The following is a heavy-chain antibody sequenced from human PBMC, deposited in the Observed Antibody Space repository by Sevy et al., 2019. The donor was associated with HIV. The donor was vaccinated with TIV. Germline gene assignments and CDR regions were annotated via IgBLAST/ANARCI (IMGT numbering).Heavy chain of an antibody. D-gene: IGHD1-26*01. CDR3: AGENAWGRGYS. J-gene: IGHJ4*02. V-gene: IGHV4-59*08. CDR2: IYYNGHI. Sequence: TMSLTCTVSGGSITSLYWNWIRQPPGKGLEWIANIYYNGHINYNPSLKSRVTLSIDTSKNQFSLRLSSVTAADTAMYYCAGENAWGRGYSWGQGTLVIVSS. CDR1: GGSITSLY.